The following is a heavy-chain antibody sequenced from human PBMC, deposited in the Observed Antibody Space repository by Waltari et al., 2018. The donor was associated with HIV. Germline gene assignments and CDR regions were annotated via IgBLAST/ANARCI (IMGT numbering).Heavy chain of an antibody. Sequence: QVQLVQSGAEVTKPGASVKVSCQAFGYIFISYYMHWARQAPGQRLEWMGIINPSGGSTTSAQQFPGRVSSRRVTSTTTVDLVVGGLRSEDTAVCYGSRGMPWETAMVNYDDHALDVWAQGTTVTVSS. D-gene: IGHD5-18*01. CDR3: SRGMPWETAMVNYDDHALDV. J-gene: IGHJ6*02. CDR2: INPSGGST. CDR1: GYIFISYY. V-gene: IGHV1-46*01.